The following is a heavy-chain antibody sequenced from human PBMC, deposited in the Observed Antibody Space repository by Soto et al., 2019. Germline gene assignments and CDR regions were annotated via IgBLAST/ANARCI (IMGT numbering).Heavy chain of an antibody. CDR2: ISYDGSNK. J-gene: IGHJ6*02. CDR3: ARDRRITIFGVRMDV. V-gene: IGHV3-30-3*01. CDR1: GFTFSSYA. D-gene: IGHD3-3*01. Sequence: PGGSLRLSCAASGFTFSSYAMHWVRQAPGKGLEWVAVISYDGSNKYYADSVKGRFTISRDNSENTLYLQMNSLRAEDTAVYYCARDRRITIFGVRMDVWGQGTTVTVSS.